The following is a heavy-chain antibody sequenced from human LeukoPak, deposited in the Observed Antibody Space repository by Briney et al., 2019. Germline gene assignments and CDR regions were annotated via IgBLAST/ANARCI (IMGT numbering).Heavy chain of an antibody. Sequence: SETLSLTCAVYGGSFSGYYWSWIRQPPGKGLEWIGEINHSGSTNYNPSLKSRVTISVDTSKNQFSLKPSSVTAADTAVYYCARGGGRWLQRHFDYWGQGTLVTVSS. CDR3: ARGGGRWLQRHFDY. J-gene: IGHJ4*02. CDR2: INHSGST. V-gene: IGHV4-34*01. CDR1: GGSFSGYY. D-gene: IGHD5-24*01.